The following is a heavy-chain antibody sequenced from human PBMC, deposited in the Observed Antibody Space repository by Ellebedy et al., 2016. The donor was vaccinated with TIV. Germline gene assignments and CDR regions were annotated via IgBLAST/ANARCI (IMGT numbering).Heavy chain of an antibody. CDR2: INPNGGGI. J-gene: IGHJ4*02. CDR3: ARDYWGSYEY. D-gene: IGHD1-26*01. Sequence: AASVKVSCKASGYTFTDYRLDWVRQAPGHGLEWMGWINPNGGGIHYVQKFQGRVTMTGDTSISTAYLELSRLTSDDTAVDYCARDYWGSYEYWGQGTLVTVSS. V-gene: IGHV1-2*02. CDR1: GYTFTDYR.